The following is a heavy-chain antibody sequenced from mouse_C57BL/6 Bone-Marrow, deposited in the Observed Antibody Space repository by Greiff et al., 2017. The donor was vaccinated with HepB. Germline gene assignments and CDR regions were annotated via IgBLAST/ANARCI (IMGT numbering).Heavy chain of an antibody. CDR3: ARYYA. CDR2: IYPRSGNT. CDR1: GYTFTSYG. J-gene: IGHJ2*01. D-gene: IGHD1-1*01. Sequence: VQLQQPGAELARPGASVKLSCKASGYTFTSYGISWVKQRTGQGLEWIGEIYPRSGNTYYNEKFKGKATRTADKSSSTAYMELRSLTSEDSAVYFCARYYAWGQGTTLTVSS. V-gene: IGHV1-81*01.